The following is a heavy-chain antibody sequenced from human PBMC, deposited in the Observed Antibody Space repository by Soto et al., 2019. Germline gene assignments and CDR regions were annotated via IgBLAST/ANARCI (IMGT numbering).Heavy chain of an antibody. V-gene: IGHV4-59*01. Sequence: PSETLSLTCTVSGGSISSYYWSWIRQPPGKGLEWIGYIYYSGSTNYNPSLKSRVTISVDTSKNQFSLKLSSVTAADTAVYYCARDGGSVTYDYWGQGTLVTVSS. CDR2: IYYSGST. D-gene: IGHD4-17*01. CDR3: ARDGGSVTYDY. J-gene: IGHJ4*02. CDR1: GGSISSYY.